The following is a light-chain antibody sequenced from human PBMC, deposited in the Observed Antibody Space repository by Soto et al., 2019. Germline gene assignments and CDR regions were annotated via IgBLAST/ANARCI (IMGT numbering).Light chain of an antibody. J-gene: IGLJ2*01. Sequence: QPVLTQSPSASASLGASVKLTCTLSSGHSSYAIAWHQQQPEKGPRYLMKLNSDGSHSKGDGIPDRFSGSSSGAERYFTISSLQSEDEADYYCQTWGTGIGVFGGGTKLTVL. V-gene: IGLV4-69*01. CDR2: LNSDGSH. CDR3: QTWGTGIGV. CDR1: SGHSSYA.